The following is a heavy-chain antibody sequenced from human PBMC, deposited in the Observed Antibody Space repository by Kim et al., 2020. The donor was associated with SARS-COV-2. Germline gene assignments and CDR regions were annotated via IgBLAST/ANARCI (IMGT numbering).Heavy chain of an antibody. CDR3: ARACDFWSGYRYYFDY. D-gene: IGHD3-3*01. V-gene: IGHV3-48*03. CDR1: GFTFSSYE. J-gene: IGHJ4*02. CDR2: ISSSGSTI. Sequence: GGSLRLSCAASGFTFSSYEMNWVRQAPGKGLEWVSYISSSGSTIYYADSVKGRFTISRDNAKNSLYLQMNSLRAEDTAVYYCARACDFWSGYRYYFDYWGQGTLVTVSS.